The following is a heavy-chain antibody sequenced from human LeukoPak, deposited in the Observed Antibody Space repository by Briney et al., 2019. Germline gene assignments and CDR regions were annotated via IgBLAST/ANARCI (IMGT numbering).Heavy chain of an antibody. J-gene: IGHJ4*02. CDR3: ARDGIAARQFDF. D-gene: IGHD6-6*01. CDR1: GGSFSGYY. V-gene: IGHV4-34*09. CDR2: INHSGST. Sequence: SETLSLTCAVYGGSFSGYYWSWIRQPPGKGLEWIGEINHSGSTNYNPSLKSRVTISLDTSENQFSLKLSSVTAADTAVYYCARDGIAARQFDFWGQGTLVTVSS.